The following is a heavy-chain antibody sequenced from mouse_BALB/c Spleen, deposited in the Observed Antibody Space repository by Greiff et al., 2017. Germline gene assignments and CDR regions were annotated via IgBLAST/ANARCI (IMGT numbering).Heavy chain of an antibody. CDR3: TRGDGNYAMDY. D-gene: IGHD2-1*01. CDR1: GFTFSSYT. V-gene: IGHV5-6-4*01. J-gene: IGHJ4*01. CDR2: ISSGSSYT. Sequence: KLVESGGGLVKPGGSLKLSCAASGFTFSSYTMSWVRQTPEKRLEWVATISSGSSYTYYPDSVKGRFTISRDNAKNTLYLQMSSLKSEDTAMYYCTRGDGNYAMDYWGQGTSVTVSS.